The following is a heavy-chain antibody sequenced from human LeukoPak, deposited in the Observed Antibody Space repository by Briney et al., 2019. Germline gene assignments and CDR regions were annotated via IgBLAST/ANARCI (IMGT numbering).Heavy chain of an antibody. CDR2: ISSSGSAI. CDR1: GFTFSSYE. Sequence: GGSLTLVYGASGFTFSSYESDWVRQAPGKGLEWVSYISSSGSAIDYADSVKGRFTISRDNAKNSLYLQMNSLKAEDTGVYYCARFGSSRNNFENWGQGTLVTVSS. J-gene: IGHJ4*02. CDR3: ARFGSSRNNFEN. V-gene: IGHV3-48*03. D-gene: IGHD6-13*01.